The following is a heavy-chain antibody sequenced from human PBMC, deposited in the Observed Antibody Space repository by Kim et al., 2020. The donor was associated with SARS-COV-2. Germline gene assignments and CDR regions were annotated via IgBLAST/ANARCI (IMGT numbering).Heavy chain of an antibody. CDR3: ASRLRY. V-gene: IGHV3-30-3*01. J-gene: IGHJ4*02. D-gene: IGHD6-6*01. CDR2: ISYDGSNK. Sequence: GGSLRLSCAASGFTFSSYAMHWVRQAPGKGLEWVAVISYDGSNKYYADSVKGRFTISRDNSKNTLYLQMNSLRAEDTAVYYCASRLRYWGQGTLVTVSS. CDR1: GFTFSSYA.